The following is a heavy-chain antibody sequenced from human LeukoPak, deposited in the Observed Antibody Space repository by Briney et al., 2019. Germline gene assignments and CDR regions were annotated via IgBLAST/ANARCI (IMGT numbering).Heavy chain of an antibody. J-gene: IGHJ4*02. D-gene: IGHD2-15*01. Sequence: SSQTMSLTSPVSGGSISSVDYYCDWLLHPPWKGREGLGFIFFRGSTYYNPTLKREVTISVDTSKNQFSLKMSSVTAADTAVDYCARVVVVVAATPGFDYWGQGTLDTVSS. V-gene: IGHV4-30-4*01. CDR2: IFFRGST. CDR1: GGSISSVDYY. CDR3: ARVVVVVAATPGFDY.